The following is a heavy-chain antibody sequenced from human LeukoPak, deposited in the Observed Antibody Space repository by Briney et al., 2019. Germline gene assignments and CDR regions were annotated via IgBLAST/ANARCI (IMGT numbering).Heavy chain of an antibody. J-gene: IGHJ3*02. D-gene: IGHD2/OR15-2a*01. Sequence: GGSLRLSCAASGFTVSSNYMSWVRQAPGKGLEWVSVIYTGGSTHSADSVKGRFTISRDNSRNTLYLQMNSLRVEDTAVYYCARHPSTTALFHAFDIWGQGTMVTVSS. CDR3: ARHPSTTALFHAFDI. V-gene: IGHV3-53*01. CDR1: GFTVSSNY. CDR2: IYTGGST.